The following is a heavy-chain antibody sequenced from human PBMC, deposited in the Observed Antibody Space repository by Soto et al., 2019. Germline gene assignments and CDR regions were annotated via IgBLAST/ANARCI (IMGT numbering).Heavy chain of an antibody. Sequence: ASVKVSCKASGYNFTGYYMHWVRQAPGQGLEWMGWINPNSGGTNYGQKFQGWVTMTRETSISTAYMELSRLRSDDTAVYYCARDYYGSGSYSELDYYFDYWGQGTLVTVSS. J-gene: IGHJ4*02. CDR3: ARDYYGSGSYSELDYYFDY. D-gene: IGHD3-10*01. CDR1: GYNFTGYY. CDR2: INPNSGGT. V-gene: IGHV1-2*04.